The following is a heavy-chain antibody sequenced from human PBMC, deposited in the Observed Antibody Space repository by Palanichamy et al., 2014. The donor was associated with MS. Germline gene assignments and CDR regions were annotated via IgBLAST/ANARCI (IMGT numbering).Heavy chain of an antibody. CDR3: ARTNGYFDY. Sequence: QVQVVQSGAEVKKPGASVKVSCKASGYTLTTYTMHWVRQAPGQRLEWMGWINPDNGNTKYSQTFQGRVTITRDTSASTGYMELSSLRSEDTAVYYCARTNGYFDYWGQGTLVTVSS. D-gene: IGHD2-8*01. J-gene: IGHJ4*02. CDR2: INPDNGNT. CDR1: GYTLTTYT. V-gene: IGHV1-3*01.